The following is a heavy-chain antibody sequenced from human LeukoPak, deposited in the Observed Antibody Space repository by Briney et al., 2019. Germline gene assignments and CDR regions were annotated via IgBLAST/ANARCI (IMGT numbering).Heavy chain of an antibody. CDR3: ATKRRQLVPYFDY. CDR2: ISGSGGST. CDR1: GFTFSSYA. V-gene: IGHV3-23*01. D-gene: IGHD6-6*01. J-gene: IGHJ4*02. Sequence: GGSLRLSCAASGFTFSSYAMSWVRQAPGKGLEWVSAISGSGGSTYYTDSVKGRFTISRDNSKNTLYLQMNSLRAEDTAVYYCATKRRQLVPYFDYWGQGTLVTVSS.